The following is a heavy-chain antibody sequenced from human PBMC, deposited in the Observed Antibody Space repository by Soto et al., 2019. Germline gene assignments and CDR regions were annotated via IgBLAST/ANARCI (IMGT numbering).Heavy chain of an antibody. CDR3: ARRRAGNPDDWFDP. J-gene: IGHJ5*02. CDR2: IYPGDSET. Sequence: PWESLKISCKGPGYSFSNYWIVWVRQMPGKGLEWMGIIYPGDSETKYSPSFQGQVTISADKSINTAHLQWISLKASDTAMYYCARRRAGNPDDWFDPWGQGTLVTLSS. D-gene: IGHD6-13*01. CDR1: GYSFSNYW. V-gene: IGHV5-51*01.